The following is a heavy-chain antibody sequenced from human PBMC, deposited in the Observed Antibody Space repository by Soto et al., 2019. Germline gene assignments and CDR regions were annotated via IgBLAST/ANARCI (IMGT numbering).Heavy chain of an antibody. CDR2: ISSSSSYI. CDR1: GFTFSSYS. D-gene: IGHD3-22*01. CDR3: ARGSPDDYYYDSSGYSWYFDY. V-gene: IGHV3-21*01. J-gene: IGHJ4*02. Sequence: GGSLRLSCGASGFTFSSYSMNWVRQAPGKGLEWVSSISSSSSYIYYADSVKGRFTISRDNAKNSLYLQMNSLRAEDTAVYYCARGSPDDYYYDSSGYSWYFDYWGQGTLVTVSS.